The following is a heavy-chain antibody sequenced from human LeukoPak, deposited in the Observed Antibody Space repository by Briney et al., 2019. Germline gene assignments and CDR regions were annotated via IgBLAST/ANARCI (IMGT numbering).Heavy chain of an antibody. J-gene: IGHJ5*02. CDR2: ISHSGST. V-gene: IGHV4-34*01. Sequence: SETLSLTCAVYGGSFSGYYWSWIRQPPGKGLEWIGEISHSGSTNYNPSLKSRGTISVDTSKNQFSLRLSSVTAADTAVYYCARWGFDPWGQGTLVTVSS. CDR3: ARWGFDP. CDR1: GGSFSGYY.